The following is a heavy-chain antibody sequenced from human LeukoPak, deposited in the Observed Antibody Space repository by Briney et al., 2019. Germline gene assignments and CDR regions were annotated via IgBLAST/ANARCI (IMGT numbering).Heavy chain of an antibody. CDR2: IYSDNT. Sequence: GSLLLSCTVSGFPVSSNSMSWVRPAPGKGLEWVSFIYSDNTQYSDSVRGRFTISRDNANNTLYLQMNSMRAEDTAVYYCARRAGAYSHPYDYWGQGTLVTVSS. J-gene: IGHJ4*02. V-gene: IGHV3-53*01. CDR1: GFPVSSNS. CDR3: ARRAGAYSHPYDY. D-gene: IGHD4/OR15-4a*01.